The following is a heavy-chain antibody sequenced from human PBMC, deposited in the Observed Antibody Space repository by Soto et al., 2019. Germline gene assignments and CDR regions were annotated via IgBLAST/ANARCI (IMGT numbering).Heavy chain of an antibody. CDR1: GYTFTGYY. Sequence: ASVKVSCKASGYTFTGYYIHLVRHAPGQGLEWMGWINPNSGGTNYAQKFQGWVTMTRDTSISTAYMELSRLRSDDTAVYYCARGCCGELQRNNWFDPWGQGTMVTVSS. CDR2: INPNSGGT. CDR3: ARGCCGELQRNNWFDP. V-gene: IGHV1-2*04. D-gene: IGHD1-26*01. J-gene: IGHJ5*02.